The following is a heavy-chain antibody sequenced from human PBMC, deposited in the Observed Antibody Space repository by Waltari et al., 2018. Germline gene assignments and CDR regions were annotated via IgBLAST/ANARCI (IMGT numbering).Heavy chain of an antibody. CDR3: AADRGNGLYFDY. CDR1: GASIRSNSW. CDR2: IHHSGRT. Sequence: QVQLQESGPGLVKPSGTLSLTCAVSGASIRSNSWWSWVRQSPGKGLAWIGQIHHSGRTYSTPSLKSRITISVDKSRNQFSLNLSSVHDADTAVYYCAADRGNGLYFDYWGQGTLVTVSS. D-gene: IGHD2-15*01. J-gene: IGHJ4*02. V-gene: IGHV4-4*02.